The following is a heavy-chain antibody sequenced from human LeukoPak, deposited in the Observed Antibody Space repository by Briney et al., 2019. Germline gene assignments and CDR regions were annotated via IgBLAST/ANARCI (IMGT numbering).Heavy chain of an antibody. CDR3: ARGNYYYYGMDV. Sequence: SETLSLTCSVSGGSISSYYWSWIRQPPGKGLEWIGYIYYSGSTDYNPSLKSRVTISVDTSKNQFSLNLSSVTAADTAVYYCARGNYYYYGMDVWGQGTTVTVSS. J-gene: IGHJ6*02. CDR2: IYYSGST. CDR1: GGSISSYY. V-gene: IGHV4-59*08.